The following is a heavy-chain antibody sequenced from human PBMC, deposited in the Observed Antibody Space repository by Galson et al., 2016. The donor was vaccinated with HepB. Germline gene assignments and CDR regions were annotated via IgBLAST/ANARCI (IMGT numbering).Heavy chain of an antibody. V-gene: IGHV4-31*03. CDR2: IYYSGST. Sequence: TLSLTCTVSGGSISSGGYYWSWIRQHPGKGLEWIGYIYYSGSTYYNPSLKSRVTMSVDTSKNQFSLRLSSVTAADTAVYYCARGFYRVRGPFDFWGQGTLVTVSS. CDR3: ARGFYRVRGPFDF. D-gene: IGHD3-10*01. J-gene: IGHJ4*02. CDR1: GGSISSGGYY.